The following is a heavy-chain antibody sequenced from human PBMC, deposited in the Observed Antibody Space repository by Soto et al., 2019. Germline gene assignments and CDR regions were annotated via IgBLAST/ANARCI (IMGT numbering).Heavy chain of an antibody. Sequence: SETLSLTCTVSGGCISSSSYYWGWIRQPPGKGLEWIGSIYYSGSTYYNPSLKSRVTISVDTSKNQFSLKLSSVTAADTAVYYCARMRAVAARRFDYWGQGTLVTVS. J-gene: IGHJ4*02. CDR1: GGCISSSSYY. V-gene: IGHV4-39*01. D-gene: IGHD6-19*01. CDR2: IYYSGST. CDR3: ARMRAVAARRFDY.